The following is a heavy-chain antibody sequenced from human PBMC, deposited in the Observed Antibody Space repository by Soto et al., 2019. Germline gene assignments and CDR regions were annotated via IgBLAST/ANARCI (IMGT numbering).Heavy chain of an antibody. CDR1: GGSISGRY. V-gene: IGHV4-59*11. CDR2: ISYSGST. D-gene: IGHD3-3*01. Sequence: SETLSLTCTVSGGSISGRYWSWIRQPPGKGLQYIGYISYSGSTNYNPSLKSRVTISVDTSNNQFSLRLSSVTAADTAVYYCARDVGLQHDTGYYDFWSGKNNWFDPWGQGTLVTVSS. CDR3: ARDVGLQHDTGYYDFWSGKNNWFDP. J-gene: IGHJ5*02.